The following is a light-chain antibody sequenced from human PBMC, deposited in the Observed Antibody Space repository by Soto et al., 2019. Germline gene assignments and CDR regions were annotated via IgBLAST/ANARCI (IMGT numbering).Light chain of an antibody. J-gene: IGKJ1*01. Sequence: EIVMTQSPATLSVSPGERATLSCRASQSVGSNLAWYQQKPGQAPRLLIYGASTRATGIPARFSGSGSGTEFTLTISSLQSEDFAIYFCQQYNNWPPGRTFGQGTKVESK. V-gene: IGKV3-15*01. CDR1: QSVGSN. CDR2: GAS. CDR3: QQYNNWPPGRT.